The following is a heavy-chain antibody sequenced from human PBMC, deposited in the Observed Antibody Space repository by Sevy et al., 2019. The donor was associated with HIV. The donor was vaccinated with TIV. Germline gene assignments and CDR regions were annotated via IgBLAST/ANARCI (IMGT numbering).Heavy chain of an antibody. CDR1: GGSISSYF. CDR3: ATMASGSNYFDF. Sequence: SETLSLTCTVSGGSISSYFWNWIRQPPGKGLEWIGYIYYTGSTYYNPSLKSRVTISVDTSKNQLSLRLISVTAADSAVYYGATMASGSNYFDFWGQGTLVTVSS. J-gene: IGHJ4*02. D-gene: IGHD3-10*01. V-gene: IGHV4-59*01. CDR2: IYYTGST.